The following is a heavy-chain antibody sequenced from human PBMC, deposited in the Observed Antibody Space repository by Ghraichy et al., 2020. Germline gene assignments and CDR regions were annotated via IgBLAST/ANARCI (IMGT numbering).Heavy chain of an antibody. CDR2: VRTKSNNYTS. J-gene: IGHJ4*02. V-gene: IGHV3-73*01. CDR1: GFVFSGSA. Sequence: GGSLILSCEASGFVFSGSAIHWIRQASGKGLEWLGRVRTKSNNYTSEYATSVKGRFTISRNDPKRTAYLQMDSLKIEDTAVYFCARLGSRDSTGYYFRDYWGQGTQVTVTS. D-gene: IGHD3-22*01. CDR3: ARLGSRDSTGYYFRDY.